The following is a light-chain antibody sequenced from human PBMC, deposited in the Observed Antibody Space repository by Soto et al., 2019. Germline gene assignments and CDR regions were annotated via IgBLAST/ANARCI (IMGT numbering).Light chain of an antibody. CDR3: QKYDKYST. J-gene: IGKJ1*01. Sequence: IQMTQSPSTLSASVGDTVTITCRASQTISVSLAWYQQKPGKAPNLLIYDASTLQGGVPSRFSGSGYGTEFTLTVTSLKPEDFATYFCQKYDKYSTFGHGTKVDIK. CDR1: QTISVS. CDR2: DAS. V-gene: IGKV1-5*01.